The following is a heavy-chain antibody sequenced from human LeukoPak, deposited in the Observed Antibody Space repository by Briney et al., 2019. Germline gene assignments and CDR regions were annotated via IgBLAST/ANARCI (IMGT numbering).Heavy chain of an antibody. CDR2: INAGNGNT. CDR3: ARALQDERLNRWGGYRYPPGD. V-gene: IGHV1-3*01. Sequence: ASVKVSCKASGYTFTSYAMHWVRQAPGQRLEWMGWINAGNGNTKYSQKFQGRVTITRDTSASTAYMELSSLRSEDTAVYYCARALQDERLNRWGGYRYPPGDWGQGTLVTVSS. CDR1: GYTFTSYA. J-gene: IGHJ4*02. D-gene: IGHD3-16*02.